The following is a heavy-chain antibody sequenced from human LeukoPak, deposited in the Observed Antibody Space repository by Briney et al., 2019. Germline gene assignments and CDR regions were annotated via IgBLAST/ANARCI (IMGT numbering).Heavy chain of an antibody. CDR1: GYTFTSYG. Sequence: GASVKVSCKASGYTFTSYGISWVRQAPGQGLEWMGWISAYNGNTNYAQKLQGRVTTTTDTSTSTAYMELRSLRSDDTAVYYCARDGRGLVAAAGNDYWGQGTLVTVSS. V-gene: IGHV1-18*01. D-gene: IGHD6-13*01. J-gene: IGHJ4*02. CDR2: ISAYNGNT. CDR3: ARDGRGLVAAAGNDY.